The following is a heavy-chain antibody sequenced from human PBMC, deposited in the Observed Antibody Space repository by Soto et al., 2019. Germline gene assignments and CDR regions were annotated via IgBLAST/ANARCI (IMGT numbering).Heavy chain of an antibody. CDR2: MNPNSGNT. J-gene: IGHJ6*03. CDR3: AREYQLLPYYYYYMDV. D-gene: IGHD2-2*01. Sequence: EASVKVSCKASGYTFTSYDINWVRQATGQGLEWMGWMNPNSGNTGYAQKFQGRVTMTRNTSISTAYMELSSLRSEDTAVYYCAREYQLLPYYYYYMDVWGKGTTVTVSS. CDR1: GYTFTSYD. V-gene: IGHV1-8*01.